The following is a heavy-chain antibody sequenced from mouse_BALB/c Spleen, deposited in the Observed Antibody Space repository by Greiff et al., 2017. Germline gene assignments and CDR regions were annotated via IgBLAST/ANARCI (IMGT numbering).Heavy chain of an antibody. CDR1: GYSITSDYA. Sequence: VQLKQSGPGLVKPSQSLSLTCTVTGYSITSDYAWNWIRQFPGNKLEWMGYISYSGSTSYNPSLKSRISITRDTSKNQFFLQLNSVTTEDTATYYCARCGDYYAHWYFDVWGAGTTVTVSS. D-gene: IGHD1-1*01. J-gene: IGHJ1*01. CDR3: ARCGDYYAHWYFDV. CDR2: ISYSGST. V-gene: IGHV3-2*02.